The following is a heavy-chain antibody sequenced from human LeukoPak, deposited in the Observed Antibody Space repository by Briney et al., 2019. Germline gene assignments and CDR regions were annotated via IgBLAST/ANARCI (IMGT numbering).Heavy chain of an antibody. CDR3: ARRGRNSSGWQDYL. CDR2: IYHTGST. Sequence: SSETLSLTCTVPGGSISSYYWSWIRQPPGKGLEWIANIYHTGSTNYNPSLSSRVTISIDAAKNQFSLKLTSVTAADTAVYYCARRGRNSSGWQDYLWGQGTLVTVSS. D-gene: IGHD6-25*01. V-gene: IGHV4-59*01. CDR1: GGSISSYY. J-gene: IGHJ4*02.